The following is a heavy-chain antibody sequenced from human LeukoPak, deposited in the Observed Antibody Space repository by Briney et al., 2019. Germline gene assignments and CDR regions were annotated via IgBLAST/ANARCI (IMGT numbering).Heavy chain of an antibody. V-gene: IGHV1-8*02. CDR1: GYTFTGYY. D-gene: IGHD3-10*01. CDR2: MNPNSGNT. CDR3: ARRLILGRRLGPGSGSYSWGV. J-gene: IGHJ6*02. Sequence: GASVKVSCKASGYTFTGYYMHWVRQAPGQGLEWMGWMNPNSGNTGYAQKFQGRVTMTRNTSISTAYMELSSLRSEDTAVYYCARRLILGRRLGPGSGSYSWGVWGQGTTVTVSS.